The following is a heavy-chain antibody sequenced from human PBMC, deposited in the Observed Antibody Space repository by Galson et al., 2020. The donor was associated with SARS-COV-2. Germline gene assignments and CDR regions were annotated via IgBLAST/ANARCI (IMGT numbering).Heavy chain of an antibody. D-gene: IGHD2-2*01. Sequence: SETLSLTCAVYGGSFSGYYWSWIRQPPGKGLEWIGEINHSGSTNYNPSLKSRVTISVDTSKNQFSLKLSSVTAADTAVYYCARGSGIVVVPAAAACAFDIWGQGTMVTVSS. CDR1: GGSFSGYY. CDR3: ARGSGIVVVPAAAACAFDI. CDR2: INHSGST. J-gene: IGHJ3*02. V-gene: IGHV4-34*01.